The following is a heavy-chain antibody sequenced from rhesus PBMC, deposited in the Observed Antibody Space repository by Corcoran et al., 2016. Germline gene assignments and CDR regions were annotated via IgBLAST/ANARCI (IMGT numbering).Heavy chain of an antibody. J-gene: IGHJ5-1*01. CDR3: ARGAAATRNRFDV. Sequence: QVQLQESGPGLVKPSETLSLTCAVSGCSISSSNWWSWLRQPPGKGLEWIGYISGSSGSTYYNPSLKSRVTISKDTSKNQFSLKLSAVTAADTAVYYCARGAAATRNRFDVWGPGVLVTVSS. D-gene: IGHD6-31*01. CDR2: ISGSSGST. CDR1: GCSISSSNW. V-gene: IGHV4-65*02.